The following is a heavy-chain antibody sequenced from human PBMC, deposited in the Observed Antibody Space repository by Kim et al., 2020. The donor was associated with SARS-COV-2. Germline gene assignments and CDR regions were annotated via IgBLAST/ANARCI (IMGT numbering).Heavy chain of an antibody. Sequence: SETLSLTCTVSGGSISSSSYYWGWIRQPPGKGLEWIGSIYYSGSTYYNPSLKSRVTISVDTSKNQFSLKLSSVTAADTAVYYCARDEEVYSYGYAWFDPWGQGTLVTVSS. CDR1: GGSISSSSYY. CDR3: ARDEEVYSYGYAWFDP. J-gene: IGHJ5*02. D-gene: IGHD5-18*01. V-gene: IGHV4-39*07. CDR2: IYYSGST.